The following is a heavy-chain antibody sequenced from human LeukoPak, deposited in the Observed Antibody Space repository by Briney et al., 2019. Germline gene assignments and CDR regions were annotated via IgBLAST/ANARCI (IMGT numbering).Heavy chain of an antibody. V-gene: IGHV3-7*01. CDR1: GFTFGDYA. J-gene: IGHJ6*03. CDR3: ARWQYSGYDQEDYYMDV. Sequence: PGGSLRLSCTASGFTFGDYAMSWVRQAPGKGLEWVANIKQDGSEKYYVDSVKGRFTISRDNAKNSLYLQMNSLRAEDTAVYYCARWQYSGYDQEDYYMDVWGKGTTVTVSS. D-gene: IGHD5-12*01. CDR2: IKQDGSEK.